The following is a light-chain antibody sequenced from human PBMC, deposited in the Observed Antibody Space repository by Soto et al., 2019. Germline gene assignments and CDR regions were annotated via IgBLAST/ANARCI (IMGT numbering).Light chain of an antibody. CDR1: SSDVGGYNY. J-gene: IGLJ1*01. CDR3: SSYTSSSTLV. CDR2: DVS. V-gene: IGLV2-14*01. Sequence: QSALTHPASVSGYPGQSITISCTGTSSDVGGYNYVSWYQQHPDKAPKLMIYDVSNRPSGVSNRFSGSKSGNTASLTISGLQAEDEADYYCSSYTSSSTLVFGSGTKVTVL.